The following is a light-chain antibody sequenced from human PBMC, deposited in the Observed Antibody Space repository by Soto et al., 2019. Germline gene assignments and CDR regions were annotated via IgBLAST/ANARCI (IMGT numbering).Light chain of an antibody. V-gene: IGLV2-23*02. CDR2: EVS. Sequence: SVLTQPASGSGSPGQSIAISCTGTSSDVGSYNLVSWYQQHPGKAPKLMIYEVSKRPSGVSNRFSGSKSGNTASLTISGLQAEDEADYYCCSHAGSSTFYVFGTGTKVTVL. CDR3: CSHAGSSTFYV. J-gene: IGLJ1*01. CDR1: SSDVGSYNL.